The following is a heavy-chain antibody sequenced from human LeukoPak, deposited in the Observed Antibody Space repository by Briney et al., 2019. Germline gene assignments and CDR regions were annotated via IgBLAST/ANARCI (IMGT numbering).Heavy chain of an antibody. CDR2: ISSSGTTI. V-gene: IGHV3-11*01. CDR3: ARDIRLWPGGYYYYYGMDV. CDR1: GFTFSDYY. Sequence: GGSLRLSCAASGFTFSDYYMSWLRQAPGKGLEWVSYISSSGTTISYTDSVKGRFTISRDNAKNSLYLQMNSLRAEDTAVYYCARDIRLWPGGYYYYYGMDVWGQGTTVTVSS. D-gene: IGHD5-18*01. J-gene: IGHJ6*02.